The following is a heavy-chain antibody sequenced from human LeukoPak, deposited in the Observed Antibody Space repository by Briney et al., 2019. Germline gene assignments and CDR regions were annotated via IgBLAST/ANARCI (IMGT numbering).Heavy chain of an antibody. Sequence: SETLSLTCTVSGGSVSSGSYYWSWIRQPPGKGLEWIGYIYYSGSTNYNPSLKSRVTISVDTSKNQFSLKLSSVTAADTAVYYCARSQIATIMGGAFDIWGQGTMVTVSS. CDR1: GGSVSSGSYY. D-gene: IGHD5-24*01. V-gene: IGHV4-61*01. J-gene: IGHJ3*02. CDR3: ARSQIATIMGGAFDI. CDR2: IYYSGST.